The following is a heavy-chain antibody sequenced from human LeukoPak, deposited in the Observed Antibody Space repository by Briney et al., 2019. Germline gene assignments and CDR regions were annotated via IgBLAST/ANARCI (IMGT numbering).Heavy chain of an antibody. D-gene: IGHD2-15*01. J-gene: IGHJ2*01. V-gene: IGHV4-4*07. Sequence: SETLSLTCTVSGGSISSYYWSWIRQPAGKGLEWIGRIYTSGSTYYNPSLKSRVTMSVDTSKNQFSLKLSSVTAADTAVYYCARVEIVVAATHGWYFDLWGRGTLVTVSP. CDR3: ARVEIVVAATHGWYFDL. CDR2: IYTSGST. CDR1: GGSISSYY.